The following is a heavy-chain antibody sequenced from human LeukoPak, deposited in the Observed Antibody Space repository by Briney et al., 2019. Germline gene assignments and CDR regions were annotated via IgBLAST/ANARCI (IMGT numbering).Heavy chain of an antibody. CDR2: IRYDGGNK. D-gene: IGHD1-26*01. CDR1: GFTFSTYV. V-gene: IGHV3-30*02. J-gene: IGHJ6*03. Sequence: GGSLRLSCAASGFTFSTYVMHWVRQAPGKGLEWVAFIRYDGGNKYYADSVKGRFTISRDNSKNTLYLQMNSLRTEYTAVYYCAKEGGSYYSYYYYMDVWGKGTTVTVSS. CDR3: AKEGGSYYSYYYYMDV.